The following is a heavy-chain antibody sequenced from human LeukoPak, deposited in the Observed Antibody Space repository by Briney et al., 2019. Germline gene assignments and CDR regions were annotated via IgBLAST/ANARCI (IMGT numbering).Heavy chain of an antibody. V-gene: IGHV4-59*03. D-gene: IGHD2-15*01. CDR2: INYSGST. Sequence: SETLSLTCTVSGGSISSYFWTWIRQSPGKGLEWIGYINYSGSTNYNPSLKSRVTVSKDTSENQFSLKLSSVTAADTAVYYCAATKDPYCFDFWGQGTLITVSS. CDR3: AATKDPYCFDF. CDR1: GGSISSYF. J-gene: IGHJ4*02.